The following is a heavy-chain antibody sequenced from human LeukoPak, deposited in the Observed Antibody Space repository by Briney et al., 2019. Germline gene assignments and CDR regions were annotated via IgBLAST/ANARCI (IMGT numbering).Heavy chain of an antibody. D-gene: IGHD5-18*01. J-gene: IGHJ1*01. CDR3: ARGRSTAMATSFQH. V-gene: IGHV3-33*01. Sequence: PGRSLRLSCAASGFTFSSYGMHWVRQAPGKGLEWVALIWYDGSNKYYADSVKGRFTISRDNSKNTLYLQMNSLRAEDTAVYYCARGRSTAMATSFQHWGQGTLVTVSS. CDR2: IWYDGSNK. CDR1: GFTFSSYG.